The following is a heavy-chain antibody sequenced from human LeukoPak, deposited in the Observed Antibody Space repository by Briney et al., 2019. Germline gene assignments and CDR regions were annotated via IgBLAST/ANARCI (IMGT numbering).Heavy chain of an antibody. V-gene: IGHV4-4*07. D-gene: IGHD6-6*01. CDR1: GASITSFY. CDR3: ARKDGDY. J-gene: IGHJ4*02. Sequence: SETLSLTCAVSGASITSFYWTWFRQPAGRGLEWIGLIYTSGSTPYNPSLQSRVAMSVDVTKTQLSLKLSYVTAADAATYYCARKDGDYWGQGTLVTVSS. CDR2: IYTSGST.